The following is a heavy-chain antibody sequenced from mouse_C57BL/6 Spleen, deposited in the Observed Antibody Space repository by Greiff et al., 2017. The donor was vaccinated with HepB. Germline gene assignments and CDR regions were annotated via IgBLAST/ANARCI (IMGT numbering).Heavy chain of an antibody. CDR3: ARATVVASFDD. Sequence: VQLQQSGAELVKPGASVKLSCTASGFNIKDYYMHWVKQRTEQGLEWIGRIDPEDGETKYDPKFQGKATITADTSSNTAYLQLSSLTSEDSAVYYGARATVVASFDDWGQGTTLSGSS. CDR2: IDPEDGET. D-gene: IGHD1-1*01. CDR1: GFNIKDYY. V-gene: IGHV14-2*01. J-gene: IGHJ2*01.